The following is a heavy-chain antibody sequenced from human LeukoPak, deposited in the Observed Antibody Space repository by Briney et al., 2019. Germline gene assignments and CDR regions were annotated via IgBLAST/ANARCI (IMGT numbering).Heavy chain of an antibody. D-gene: IGHD3-22*01. CDR1: GFTFKDYA. V-gene: IGHV3-23*01. J-gene: IGHJ4*02. CDR2: IFGDGGGD. CDR3: AKEKYYDSSGYYYVY. Sequence: GGSLRLSCTASGFTFKDYATSWVRQAPGKGLEWISTIFGDGGGDYYADSVRGRFTMSRDNSKNTLYLQMNSLRAEDTAVYYCAKEKYYDSSGYYYVYWGQGTLVTVSS.